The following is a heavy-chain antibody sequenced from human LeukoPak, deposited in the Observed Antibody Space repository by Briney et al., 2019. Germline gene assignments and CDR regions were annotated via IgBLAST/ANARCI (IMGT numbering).Heavy chain of an antibody. V-gene: IGHV3-23*01. CDR2: IRDTGGST. J-gene: IGHJ4*02. CDR1: GFIFSNSV. CDR3: AKGPEYYFDY. Sequence: GGSLRLSCAASGFIFSNSVMSWVRQPPGKGLEWVSAIRDTGGSTIYADSVKGRFTISRENSRNTLYLQMDGLGAEDSAVYYCAKGPEYYFDYWGQGTQVTVSS.